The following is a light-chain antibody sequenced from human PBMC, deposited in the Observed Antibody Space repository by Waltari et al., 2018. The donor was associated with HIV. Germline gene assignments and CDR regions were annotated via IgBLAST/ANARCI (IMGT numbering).Light chain of an antibody. CDR2: WAS. V-gene: IGKV4-1*01. CDR3: QQYYTTPLT. J-gene: IGKJ2*01. Sequence: DIVMTQSPDSLAVSLDERATINCKSSQGILYSSNNKNFLAWYQQKPGQPPKLLIYWASTREAGVPDRFSGSGSETDFTLTISSLQAEDVAVYYCQQYYTTPLTFGQGTKLEIK. CDR1: QGILYSSNNKNF.